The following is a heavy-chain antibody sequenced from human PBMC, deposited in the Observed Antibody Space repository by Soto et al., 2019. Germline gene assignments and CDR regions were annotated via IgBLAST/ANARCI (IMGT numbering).Heavy chain of an antibody. Sequence: PSETLSLTCSVSGGSFSSGGFYWSWIRQHPGKGLEWIGYIYYSGTTYYTPSLKSRVTISLDTSENQFSLKLSSVTAEDTAVYYCARADYGDNWFDPWGQGTLVTVSS. CDR2: IYYSGTT. V-gene: IGHV4-31*03. CDR3: ARADYGDNWFDP. J-gene: IGHJ5*02. D-gene: IGHD4-17*01. CDR1: GGSFSSGGFY.